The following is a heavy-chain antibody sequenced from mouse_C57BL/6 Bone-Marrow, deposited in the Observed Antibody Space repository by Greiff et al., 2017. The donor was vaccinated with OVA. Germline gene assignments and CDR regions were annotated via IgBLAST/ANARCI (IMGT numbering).Heavy chain of an antibody. CDR2: INPSSGYT. CDR1: GYTFTSYT. D-gene: IGHD2-3*01. V-gene: IGHV1-4*01. J-gene: IGHJ3*01. CDR3: AREGVYDGYYWFAY. Sequence: VQLQESGAELARPGASVKMSCKASGYTFTSYTMHWVKQRPGQGLEWIGYINPSSGYTKYNQKFKDKATLTADKSSSTAYMQLSSLTSEDSAVYYCAREGVYDGYYWFAYWGQGTLVTVSA.